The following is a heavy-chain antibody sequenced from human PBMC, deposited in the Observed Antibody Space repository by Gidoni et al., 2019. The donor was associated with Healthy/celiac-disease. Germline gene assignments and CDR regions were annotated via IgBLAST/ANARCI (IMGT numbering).Heavy chain of an antibody. CDR1: GFTFSSYW. Sequence: EVQLVESGGGLVQPGGSLRLSCAASGFTFSSYWMSWVRQAPGKGLEWVANIKQDGSEKYYVDSVKGRFTISRDNAKNSLYLQMNSLRAEDTAVYYCARGILGSGWGNNWFDPWGQGTLVTVSS. J-gene: IGHJ5*02. D-gene: IGHD3-22*01. CDR3: ARGILGSGWGNNWFDP. V-gene: IGHV3-7*03. CDR2: IKQDGSEK.